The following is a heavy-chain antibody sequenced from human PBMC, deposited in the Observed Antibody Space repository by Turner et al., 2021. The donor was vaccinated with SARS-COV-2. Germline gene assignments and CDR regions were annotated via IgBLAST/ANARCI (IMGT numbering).Heavy chain of an antibody. CDR2: TYYSGST. CDR3: ATSTVAGTELNYYGMDV. Sequence: QLQLQESGPGLVKPSATLSHTGAVSGGSIGSSSYYWGWIRQPPETGLEWTGSTYYSGSTHYNPSLKSRFTISVDTSKNKFSLKLSSVTAADTAVYYCATSTVAGTELNYYGMDVWGQGTTVTVSS. D-gene: IGHD6-13*01. CDR1: GGSIGSSSYY. V-gene: IGHV4-39*01. J-gene: IGHJ6*02.